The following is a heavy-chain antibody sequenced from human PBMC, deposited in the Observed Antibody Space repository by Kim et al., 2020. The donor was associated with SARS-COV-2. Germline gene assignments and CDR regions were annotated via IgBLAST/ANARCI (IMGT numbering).Heavy chain of an antibody. V-gene: IGHV3-30*02. J-gene: IGHJ5*02. D-gene: IGHD3-22*01. CDR3: AKDGDSSGLFLP. Sequence: ADSGKGPFTIARDNTKNTLYLQMNSLGAEDTAVYYCAKDGDSSGLFLPWGQGTLVTVSS.